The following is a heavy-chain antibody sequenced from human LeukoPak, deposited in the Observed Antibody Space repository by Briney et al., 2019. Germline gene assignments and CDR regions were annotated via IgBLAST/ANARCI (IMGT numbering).Heavy chain of an antibody. CDR3: ARDRAGGSGSYSDY. D-gene: IGHD1-26*01. V-gene: IGHV3-21*05. Sequence: GGSLRLSCAASGFTFSSYSMNWVRQAPGKGLEWVSYISSSGSYTNYADSVKGRVTISRDNAKNSLYLQMNSLRAEDTAVYYCARDRAGGSGSYSDYWGQGTLVTVSS. J-gene: IGHJ4*02. CDR1: GFTFSSYS. CDR2: ISSSGSYT.